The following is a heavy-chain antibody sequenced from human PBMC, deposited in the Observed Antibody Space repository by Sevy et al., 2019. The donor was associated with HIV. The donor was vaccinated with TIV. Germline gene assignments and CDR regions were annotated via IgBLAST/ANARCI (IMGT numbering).Heavy chain of an antibody. Sequence: GGSLRLSCEVSGFTFSDYGMNWVRQAPGKGLEWVSSISSSSSYIYYADSVKGRFTISRDNAKNSLYLQMNSLRAEDTAVYYCARGLYYYDSSGYLYWGQGTLVTVSS. CDR1: GFTFSDYG. J-gene: IGHJ4*02. CDR3: ARGLYYYDSSGYLY. CDR2: ISSSSSYI. D-gene: IGHD3-22*01. V-gene: IGHV3-21*01.